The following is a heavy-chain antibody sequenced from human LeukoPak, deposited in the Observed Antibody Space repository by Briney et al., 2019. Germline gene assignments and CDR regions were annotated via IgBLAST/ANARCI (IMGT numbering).Heavy chain of an antibody. CDR2: INTNTGNP. Sequence: GASVKVSCKASGYTFTSYAMNWVRQAPGQGLEWMGWINTNTGNPTYGQGFTGRFVFSLDTSVSTAYLQISSLKADDTAVYYCARIWRSFGELAGVYGYWGQGTLVTVSS. CDR1: GYTFTSYA. CDR3: ARIWRSFGELAGVYGY. D-gene: IGHD3-10*01. V-gene: IGHV7-4-1*02. J-gene: IGHJ4*02.